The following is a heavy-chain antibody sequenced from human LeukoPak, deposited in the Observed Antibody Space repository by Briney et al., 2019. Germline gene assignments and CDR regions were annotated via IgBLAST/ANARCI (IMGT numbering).Heavy chain of an antibody. D-gene: IGHD6-13*01. CDR3: ARSKVIAATYYFDY. CDR2: ISSSGSTI. V-gene: IGHV3-11*04. Sequence: GGSLRLSCAASGFTFSYYAMSWVRQAPGKGLEWVSYISSSGSTIYYADSVKGRFTISRDNAKNSLYLQMNSLRAEDTAVYYCARSKVIAATYYFDYWGQGTLVTVSS. CDR1: GFTFSYYA. J-gene: IGHJ4*02.